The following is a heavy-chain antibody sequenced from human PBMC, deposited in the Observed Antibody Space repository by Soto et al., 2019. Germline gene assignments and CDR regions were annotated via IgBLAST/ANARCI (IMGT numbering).Heavy chain of an antibody. CDR2: IIPIFGIK. CDR1: GGTFNTYA. CDR3: AKEAGDH. J-gene: IGHJ4*02. Sequence: QMQLVQSGAEVKERGSSVKISCKTSGGTFNTYALTWVRQAPGHGLEWIGGIIPIFGIKNVAQRFQGRVTLNADASLTTAYMEMTSLRSDDTTVYYCAKEAGDHWGQGTLVTVSS. V-gene: IGHV1-69*01. D-gene: IGHD3-10*01.